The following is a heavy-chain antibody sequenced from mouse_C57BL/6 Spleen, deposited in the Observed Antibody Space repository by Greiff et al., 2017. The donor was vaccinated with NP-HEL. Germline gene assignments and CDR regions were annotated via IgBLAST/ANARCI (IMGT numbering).Heavy chain of an antibody. Sequence: LVESGGGLVKPGGSLKLSCAASGFTFSSYAMSWVRQTPEKRLEWVATISDGGSYTYYPDNVKGRFTISRDNAKNNLYLQMSHLKSEDTAMYYCARAGVYYDYEGAMDYWGQGTSVTVSS. V-gene: IGHV5-4*01. D-gene: IGHD2-4*01. CDR1: GFTFSSYA. CDR2: ISDGGSYT. J-gene: IGHJ4*01. CDR3: ARAGVYYDYEGAMDY.